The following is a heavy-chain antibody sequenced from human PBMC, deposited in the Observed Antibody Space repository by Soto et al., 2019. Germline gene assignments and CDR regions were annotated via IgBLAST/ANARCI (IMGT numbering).Heavy chain of an antibody. CDR1: GFTFSSYA. J-gene: IGHJ4*02. CDR2: ISGSGGST. V-gene: IGHV3-23*01. CDR3: AKDGDYVWGSYRQAKYFDY. Sequence: GGSLRLSCAASGFTFSSYAMSWVRQAPGKGLEWVSAISGSGGSTYYADSAKGRFTISRDNSKNTLYLQMNSLRAEDTAVYYCAKDGDYVWGSYRQAKYFDYWGQGTLVTVSS. D-gene: IGHD3-16*02.